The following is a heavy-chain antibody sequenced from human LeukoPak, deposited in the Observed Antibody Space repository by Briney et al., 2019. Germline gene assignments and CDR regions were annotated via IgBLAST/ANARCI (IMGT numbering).Heavy chain of an antibody. CDR1: GGSISSYY. V-gene: IGHV4-59*08. CDR3: ARHRAGTTRDAFDI. Sequence: NPSETLSLTCTVSGGSISSYYWSWIRQPPGKGLEWIGYIYYSGSTNYNPSLKSRVTISVDTSKNQFSLKLSSVTAADTAVYYCARHRAGTTRDAFDIWGQGTMVTVSS. J-gene: IGHJ3*02. CDR2: IYYSGST. D-gene: IGHD1-1*01.